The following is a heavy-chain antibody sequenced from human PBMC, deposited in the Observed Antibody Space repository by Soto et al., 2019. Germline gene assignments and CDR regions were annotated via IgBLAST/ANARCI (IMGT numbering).Heavy chain of an antibody. D-gene: IGHD6-25*01. J-gene: IGHJ6*02. Sequence: QVQLVQSGAEVKKPGASVKVSCKASGYTFTSYGISWVRQAPGQGLEWMGWISAYNGNTNYAQKLQGRVTMTTDTSPSTAYMELRSLRSDDTAVYYCARDQPIQGAAINYGMDVWGQGTTVTVSS. CDR1: GYTFTSYG. CDR3: ARDQPIQGAAINYGMDV. CDR2: ISAYNGNT. V-gene: IGHV1-18*01.